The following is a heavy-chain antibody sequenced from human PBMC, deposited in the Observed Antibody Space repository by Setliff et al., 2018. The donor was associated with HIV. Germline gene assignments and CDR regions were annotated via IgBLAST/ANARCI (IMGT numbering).Heavy chain of an antibody. J-gene: IGHJ6*03. D-gene: IGHD6-19*01. Sequence: ASVKVSCKASGYTFTSSDINWVRQATGQGLEWMGWMNPNSGITGYAQKFQGRVTMTRDTSIKTAYMELSSLRSEDTAVYYCARGAWYTSGWYSSRYLDVWGKGTTVTVSS. V-gene: IGHV1-8*02. CDR1: GYTFTSSD. CDR3: ARGAWYTSGWYSSRYLDV. CDR2: MNPNSGIT.